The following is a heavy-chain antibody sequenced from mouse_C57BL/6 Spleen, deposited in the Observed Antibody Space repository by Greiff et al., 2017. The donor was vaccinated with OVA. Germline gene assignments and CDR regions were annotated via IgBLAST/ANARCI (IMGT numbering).Heavy chain of an antibody. CDR2: INPSNGGT. Sequence: QVQLQQSGTELVKPGASVKLSCKASGYTFTSYWMHWVKQRPGQGLEWIGNINPSNGGTNYNEKFKSKATLTVDKSSSTSYMQLSSLTSEDSAVYYCSREVITTVVADWYFDVWGTGTTVTVSS. CDR3: SREVITTVVADWYFDV. CDR1: GYTFTSYW. J-gene: IGHJ1*03. V-gene: IGHV1-53*01. D-gene: IGHD1-1*01.